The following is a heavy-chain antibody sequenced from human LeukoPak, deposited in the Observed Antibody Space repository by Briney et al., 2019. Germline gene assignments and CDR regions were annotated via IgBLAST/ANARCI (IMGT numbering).Heavy chain of an antibody. V-gene: IGHV4-61*09. CDR2: IYTSGNT. CDR3: ARELYYYGSGTYHPDY. J-gene: IGHJ4*02. CDR1: GGSISSSNYP. D-gene: IGHD3-10*01. Sequence: SETLSLTCTVSGGSISSSNYPWRWIRQPAGKELEWIGHIYTSGNTNYNPSLKSRVTISVDTSKNQFSLNVKSVTAADTAVYYCARELYYYGSGTYHPDYWGQGTLVTVSS.